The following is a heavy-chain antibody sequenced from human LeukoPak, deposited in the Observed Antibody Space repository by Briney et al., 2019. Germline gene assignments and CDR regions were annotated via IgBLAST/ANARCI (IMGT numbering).Heavy chain of an antibody. J-gene: IGHJ6*02. D-gene: IGHD3-10*01. V-gene: IGHV3-48*03. Sequence: PGGSLRLSCAASGFTFSSYEMNWVRQAPGKGLGWVSYISSSGSTIYYADSVKGRFTISRDNAKNSLYLQMNSLRAEDTAVYYCARYYYGSGSYYKAYYYGMDVWGQGTTVTVSS. CDR2: ISSSGSTI. CDR1: GFTFSSYE. CDR3: ARYYYGSGSYYKAYYYGMDV.